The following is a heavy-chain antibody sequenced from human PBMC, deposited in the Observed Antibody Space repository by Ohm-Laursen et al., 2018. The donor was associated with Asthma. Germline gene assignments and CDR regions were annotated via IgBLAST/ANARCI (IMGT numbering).Heavy chain of an antibody. D-gene: IGHD4-11*01. CDR3: AKDDNDYPDGYFDL. CDR1: GFTFSSYA. CDR2: ISGSGGST. Sequence: SLRLSCSASGFTFSSYAMSWVRQAPGKGLEWVSAISGSGGSTYYADSVKGRFTISRDNSKNTLYLQMNSLRAEDTAVYYCAKDDNDYPDGYFDLWGRGTLVTVSS. V-gene: IGHV3-23*01. J-gene: IGHJ2*01.